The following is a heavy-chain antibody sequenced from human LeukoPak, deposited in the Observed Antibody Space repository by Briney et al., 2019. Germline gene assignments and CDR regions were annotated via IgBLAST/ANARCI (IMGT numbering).Heavy chain of an antibody. D-gene: IGHD5-18*01. CDR2: IYYSGST. J-gene: IGHJ4*02. CDR1: GGSISNYY. Sequence: SETLSLTCTVSGGSISNYYWSWLRQPPGKGLEWIGYIYYSGSTNYNPSLKRRVTISVDTSKKQFSLKLRSVTAADTAVYYCARHPRAYSYVRGPFDYCGQGTLVTVSS. V-gene: IGHV4-59*01. CDR3: ARHPRAYSYVRGPFDY.